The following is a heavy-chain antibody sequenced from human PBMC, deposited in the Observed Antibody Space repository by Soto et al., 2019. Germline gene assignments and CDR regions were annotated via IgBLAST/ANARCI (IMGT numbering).Heavy chain of an antibody. CDR2: INVSGGTT. J-gene: IGHJ4*02. Sequence: VQLLESGGGLVQPGGSLRLSCAASGFTFRSYAMSWVRQAPGKGLEWVSGINVSGGTTYYPDTVKGRFTVSRDNSKSTLYLQMNGLRAEDSAVYYCARRYGEFDYWGQGALVTVSS. CDR3: ARRYGEFDY. V-gene: IGHV3-23*01. D-gene: IGHD5-12*01. CDR1: GFTFRSYA.